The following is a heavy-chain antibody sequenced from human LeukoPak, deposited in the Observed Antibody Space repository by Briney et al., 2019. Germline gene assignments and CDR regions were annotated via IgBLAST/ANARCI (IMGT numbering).Heavy chain of an antibody. CDR3: VDFWSGP. D-gene: IGHD3-3*01. J-gene: IGHJ5*02. Sequence: GGSLRLSCAASGFTVSSNYMSWVRQAPGKGLEWVSFIYSGGSTYYADSLKGRFTISRDNYKNTLYLQMTSLRAEDTAVYYCVDFWSGPWGQGTLVTVSS. CDR2: IYSGGST. CDR1: GFTVSSNY. V-gene: IGHV3-53*01.